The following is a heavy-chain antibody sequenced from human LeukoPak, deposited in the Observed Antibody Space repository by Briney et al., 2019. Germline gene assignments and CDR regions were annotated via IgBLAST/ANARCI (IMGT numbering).Heavy chain of an antibody. CDR1: GYTFTGYY. J-gene: IGHJ1*01. D-gene: IGHD3-16*01. Sequence: ASVKVSCKASGYTFTGYYMHWVRQAPGQGLEWMGWINPNSGGTNYAQKFQGRVTVTRDTSISTAYMELRSLRSDDTAVYYCARDGLWGFFEHWGQGTLVTVSS. V-gene: IGHV1-2*02. CDR2: INPNSGGT. CDR3: ARDGLWGFFEH.